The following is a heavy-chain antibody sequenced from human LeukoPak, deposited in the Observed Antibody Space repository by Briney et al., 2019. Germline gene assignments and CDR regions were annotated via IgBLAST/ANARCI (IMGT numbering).Heavy chain of an antibody. Sequence: SETLPLTCTVSGGSISSGDYYWSWIRQLPGKGLEWIGYIYYSGSTYYNPSLKSRVTISVDTSKNQFSLKLSSVTAADTAVYYCASLSVGAYIDYWGQGTLVTVSS. D-gene: IGHD1-26*01. J-gene: IGHJ4*02. CDR3: ASLSVGAYIDY. CDR2: IYYSGST. CDR1: GGSISSGDYY. V-gene: IGHV4-30-4*01.